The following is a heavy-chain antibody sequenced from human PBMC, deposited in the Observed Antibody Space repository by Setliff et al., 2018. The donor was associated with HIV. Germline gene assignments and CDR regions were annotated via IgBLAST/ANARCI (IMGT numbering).Heavy chain of an antibody. CDR2: ISGSGSST. J-gene: IGHJ2*01. V-gene: IGHV3-23*01. Sequence: QSGGSLRLSCAASGFTFSSYTMNWVRQAPGKGLEWVSTISGSGSSTYYADSVKGRFTISRDSSKNTLYLQMNSLKASDTAKYYCARHSDDRDPWYFDLWGRGTLVTVSS. D-gene: IGHD1-1*01. CDR3: ARHSDDRDPWYFDL. CDR1: GFTFSSYT.